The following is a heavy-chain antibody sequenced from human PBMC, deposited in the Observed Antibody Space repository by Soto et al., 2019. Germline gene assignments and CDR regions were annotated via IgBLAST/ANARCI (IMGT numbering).Heavy chain of an antibody. CDR1: GFNFTYYA. V-gene: IGHV3-23*01. CDR2: ISANGQGI. J-gene: IGHJ4*02. Sequence: GGSLRLSCTASGFNFTYYAFSWVRQDPGKGLEWVSAISANGQGIYYADSVRGRFTISRDNSKNTVFLHMDSLRAEDTAVYYCAKDRDYPRDQFHYWGQGTLVNVSS. D-gene: IGHD2-2*01. CDR3: AKDRDYPRDQFHY.